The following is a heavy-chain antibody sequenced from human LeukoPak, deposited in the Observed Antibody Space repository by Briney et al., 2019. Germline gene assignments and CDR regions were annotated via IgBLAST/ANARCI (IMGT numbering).Heavy chain of an antibody. CDR3: ARQTYYYDSSGYYHYYFDY. V-gene: IGHV4-39*01. Sequence: SETLSLTCTVSGGSISSSSYYWGWIRQPPGKGLEWIGSIYYSGSTYYNPSLKSRVTISVDTSKNQFSLKLSSATAADTAVYYCARQTYYYDSSGYYHYYFDYWGQGTLATVSS. CDR1: GGSISSSSYY. CDR2: IYYSGST. D-gene: IGHD3-22*01. J-gene: IGHJ4*02.